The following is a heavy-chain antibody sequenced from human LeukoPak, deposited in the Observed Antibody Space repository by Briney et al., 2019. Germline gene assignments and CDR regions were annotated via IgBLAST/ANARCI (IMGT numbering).Heavy chain of an antibody. CDR2: IWYDGSNK. J-gene: IGHJ4*02. CDR1: GFTFSSYG. Sequence: QPGRSLRLSCAASGFTFSSYGMHWVRQAPGKGLEWVAVIWYDGSNKYYADSVKGRFTISRDNSKNTLYLQMNSLRAEDTAVYYCARDFEYCSSTSCQVDYWGQGTLVTVSS. CDR3: ARDFEYCSSTSCQVDY. V-gene: IGHV3-33*01. D-gene: IGHD2-2*01.